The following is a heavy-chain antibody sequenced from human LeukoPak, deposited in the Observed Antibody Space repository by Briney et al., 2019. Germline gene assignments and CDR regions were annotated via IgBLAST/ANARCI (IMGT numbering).Heavy chain of an antibody. Sequence: GESLKIACKGSGFSFDTYWIGWVRQMPGKGLEWMGMIFPADSDVRKSPSFQGQVTISADNSISTAYLQWSSLKASDTAMYYCARRAHSGAMITLDYWGQGTLVTVSS. CDR3: ARRAHSGAMITLDY. V-gene: IGHV5-51*01. D-gene: IGHD5-12*01. CDR2: IFPADSDV. J-gene: IGHJ4*02. CDR1: GFSFDTYW.